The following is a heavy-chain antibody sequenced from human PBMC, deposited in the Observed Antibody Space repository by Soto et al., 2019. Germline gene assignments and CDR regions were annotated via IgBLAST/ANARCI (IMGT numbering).Heavy chain of an antibody. D-gene: IGHD3-10*01. CDR1: GGSISSYY. J-gene: IGHJ3*02. CDR3: ARVWGGAFDI. CDR2: IYYSGST. V-gene: IGHV4-59*01. Sequence: QVQLQESGPGLVKPSETLSLTCTVSGGSISSYYWSWIRQPPGKGLEWIGSIYYSGSTNYNPSLKSRVTISVDTSKNQFSLMLSPVTAADTAVYYCARVWGGAFDIGGQGTMVTVSS.